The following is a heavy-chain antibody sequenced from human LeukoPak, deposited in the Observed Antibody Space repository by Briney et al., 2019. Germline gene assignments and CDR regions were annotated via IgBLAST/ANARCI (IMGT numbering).Heavy chain of an antibody. Sequence: SETLSLTCTVSGDSISSYYWSWVRQPAGKGLEWIGRIHPSGSTNYNPSLKSRVTLSVDTSKNQFSLKLSSVTAADTAVYYCARGPPPDFDSWGRGTLVTVSS. J-gene: IGHJ4*02. CDR1: GDSISSYY. V-gene: IGHV4-4*07. CDR3: ARGPPPDFDS. CDR2: IHPSGST.